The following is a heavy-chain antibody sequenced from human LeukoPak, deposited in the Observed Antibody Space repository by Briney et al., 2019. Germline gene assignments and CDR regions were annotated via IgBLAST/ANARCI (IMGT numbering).Heavy chain of an antibody. Sequence: QPGGSLRLSCAVSRFTFSTYAMTWVRQAQGQGLEYVSAISSNGADTYYADSVKGRFTISRDNSKNTLYLQMTSLRVEDTAVYYCANYRKPQGLDYWGQGTLVTVSS. CDR1: RFTFSTYA. V-gene: IGHV3-23*01. J-gene: IGHJ4*02. D-gene: IGHD1-14*01. CDR3: ANYRKPQGLDY. CDR2: ISSNGADT.